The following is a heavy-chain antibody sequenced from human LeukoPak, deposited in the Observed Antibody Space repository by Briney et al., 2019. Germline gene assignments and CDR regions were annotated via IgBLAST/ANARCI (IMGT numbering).Heavy chain of an antibody. D-gene: IGHD4-23*01. CDR1: GFIFSYYG. CDR2: ISDSGDAT. Sequence: GGSLRLSCEVSGFIFSYYGMNWVRQAPGKGLEWVSAISDSGDATYYADSVKGRFTISRDNSKNTLYLQMNNLRAEDTALYYCAKERGHSKPFDYWGQGTLVTVSS. V-gene: IGHV3-23*01. J-gene: IGHJ4*02. CDR3: AKERGHSKPFDY.